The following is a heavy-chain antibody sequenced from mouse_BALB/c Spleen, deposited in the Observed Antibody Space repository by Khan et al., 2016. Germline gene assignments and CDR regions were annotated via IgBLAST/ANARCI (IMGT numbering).Heavy chain of an antibody. J-gene: IGHJ4*01. CDR2: IRSGGRYT. CDR3: TRGYDYDRYAMYY. V-gene: IGHV5-6-4*01. CDR1: VFTFSTYN. D-gene: IGHD2-4*01. Sequence: EVQRVESGGDLVKPGGSLKLSCAASVFTFSTYNMTWVRQTPEKRLEWVASIRSGGRYTKYPDSVKGRVTITRDNAKHTLYLQMISLKSEGIAMYYCTRGYDYDRYAMYYLGQGPSVTVSS.